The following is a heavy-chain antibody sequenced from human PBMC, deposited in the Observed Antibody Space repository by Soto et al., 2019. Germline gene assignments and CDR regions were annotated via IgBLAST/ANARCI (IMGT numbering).Heavy chain of an antibody. D-gene: IGHD5-18*01. Sequence: GASVKVSCKASGGTFSSYAISWVRQAPGQGLEWMGGIIPIFGTANYAQKFQGRVTITADESTSTAYMELSSLRSEDTAVYYCAREGTAMVYNWFDPWGQGTLVTVS. CDR1: GGTFSSYA. CDR3: AREGTAMVYNWFDP. J-gene: IGHJ5*02. V-gene: IGHV1-69*13. CDR2: IIPIFGTA.